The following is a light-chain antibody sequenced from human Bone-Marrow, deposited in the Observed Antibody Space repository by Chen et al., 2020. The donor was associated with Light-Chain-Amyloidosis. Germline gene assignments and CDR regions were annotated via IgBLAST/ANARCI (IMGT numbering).Light chain of an antibody. J-gene: IGLJ1*01. CDR1: SSDVGGDNR. Sequence: QSALTQPASVSGSPGQSITISCTGTSSDVGGDNRVSWYQQHPDKAPKLMIYEVTNRPSWVPDRFSGSKSDNTASLTISGLQTEYEADYFCSSYTITNTLVFGSGTRVTVL. CDR2: EVT. V-gene: IGLV2-14*01. CDR3: SSYTITNTLV.